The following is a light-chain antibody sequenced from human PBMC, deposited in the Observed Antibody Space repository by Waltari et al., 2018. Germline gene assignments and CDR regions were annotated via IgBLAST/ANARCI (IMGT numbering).Light chain of an antibody. CDR3: AAWDDSLNGGL. CDR2: SNN. CDR1: SSNIGSNT. V-gene: IGLV1-44*01. Sequence: QSVLTQPPSASGTPGQRVTISCSGSSSNIGSNTVNWYQQLPGTAPKLLIYSNNRRPSGVPGRGSGSKSGTSASRAISGLQPEDEAGEYCAAWDDSLNGGLFGGGTKLTVL. J-gene: IGLJ3*02.